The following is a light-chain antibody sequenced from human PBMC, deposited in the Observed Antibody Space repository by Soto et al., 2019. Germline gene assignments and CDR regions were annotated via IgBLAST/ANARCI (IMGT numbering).Light chain of an antibody. CDR1: QTITTS. Sequence: IQMTQSPSSLSASVGDRVTITCRTSQTITTSLNWYRQKPGKAPDLLIYAASSLQSGVPSRFSGSGSGTDFTLTISSLQPEDFATYYCQQSYSTPWTFGQGTKVDIK. CDR3: QQSYSTPWT. J-gene: IGKJ1*01. CDR2: AAS. V-gene: IGKV1-39*01.